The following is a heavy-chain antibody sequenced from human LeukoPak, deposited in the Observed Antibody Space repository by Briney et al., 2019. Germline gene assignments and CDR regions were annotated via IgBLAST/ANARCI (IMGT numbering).Heavy chain of an antibody. Sequence: GGSLRLSCAASGFTFDDYGMSWVRQAPGKGLEWVSGINRNGGSTGYADSVKGRFTISRDNAKNSLYLQMNSLRAEDTALYYCAREDGSQRDYYYYYGMDVWGQGTTVTVSS. CDR1: GFTFDDYG. D-gene: IGHD1-26*01. V-gene: IGHV3-20*04. CDR3: AREDGSQRDYYYYYGMDV. J-gene: IGHJ6*02. CDR2: INRNGGST.